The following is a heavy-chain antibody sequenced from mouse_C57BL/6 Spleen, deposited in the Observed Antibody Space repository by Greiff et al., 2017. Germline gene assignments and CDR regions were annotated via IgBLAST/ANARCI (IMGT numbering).Heavy chain of an antibody. CDR2: ISYDGSN. Sequence: EVKLLESGPGLVKPSPSLSLTCSVTGYSITSGYYWHWIRQFPGNKLEWMGYISYDGSNNYNPSLKNRISITRDTSKNQFFLQLNSVTTEDTATYYCTRDLTTGFAYWGQGTLVTVSA. V-gene: IGHV3-6*01. D-gene: IGHD1-1*01. CDR1: GYSITSGYY. J-gene: IGHJ3*01. CDR3: TRDLTTGFAY.